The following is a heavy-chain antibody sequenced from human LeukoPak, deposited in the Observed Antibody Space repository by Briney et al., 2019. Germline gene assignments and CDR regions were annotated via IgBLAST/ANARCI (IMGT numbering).Heavy chain of an antibody. V-gene: IGHV4-4*07. Sequence: PSETLSLTCTVSGGSISIYYWSWIRQPAGKGLESIGRIYTSGSTNYNPSLKSRVTMSVDTSKNQFSLKLSSVTAAVTAVYYCAIGIGDYDILVYWVQGALVADSS. CDR1: GGSISIYY. CDR3: AIGIGDYDILVY. D-gene: IGHD4-17*01. J-gene: IGHJ4*02. CDR2: IYTSGST.